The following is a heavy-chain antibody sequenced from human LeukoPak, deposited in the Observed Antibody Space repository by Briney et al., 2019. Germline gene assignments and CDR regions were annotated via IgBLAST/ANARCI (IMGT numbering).Heavy chain of an antibody. CDR2: INSDGSST. CDR1: GFTISSLW. Sequence: GGSLRLSCSASGFTISSLWMLWVRQAPGKGLVWVSRINSDGSSTSYADSVKGRFTISRDNAKNTLYLQMNSLRAEDTAVYYCARGQLYCSSSSCNYYGKDVWGQGTTVTVSS. J-gene: IGHJ6*02. V-gene: IGHV3-74*01. D-gene: IGHD2-2*01. CDR3: ARGQLYCSSSSCNYYGKDV.